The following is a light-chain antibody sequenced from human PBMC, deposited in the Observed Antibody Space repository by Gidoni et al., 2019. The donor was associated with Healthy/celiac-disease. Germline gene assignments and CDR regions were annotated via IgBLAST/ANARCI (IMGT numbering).Light chain of an antibody. CDR3: QKYNSAPALT. V-gene: IGKV1-27*01. Sequence: IPMTQSPSFLSASVGDRVTITCRASQGISNYLAWYQQKPGKVPKLLIYAASTLQSGVPSRFSGSGSGTDVTLTISSLQPEDVATYYCQKYNSAPALTFGGGTKVEIK. CDR1: QGISNY. J-gene: IGKJ4*01. CDR2: AAS.